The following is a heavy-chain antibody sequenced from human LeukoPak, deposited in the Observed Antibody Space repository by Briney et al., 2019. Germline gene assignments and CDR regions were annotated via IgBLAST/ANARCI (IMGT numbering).Heavy chain of an antibody. CDR2: INSNSGGT. CDR3: ARHPYSGSYHFDY. Sequence: EASLKLSCTASGYTFTGYYIHWVRRAPGQGLEWMGWINSNSGGTNSAQTFQGRVTMTRDTSISTAYMELRRLRSDDTAVYYCARHPYSGSYHFDYWGQGTLVTVSS. CDR1: GYTFTGYY. V-gene: IGHV1-2*02. D-gene: IGHD1-26*01. J-gene: IGHJ4*02.